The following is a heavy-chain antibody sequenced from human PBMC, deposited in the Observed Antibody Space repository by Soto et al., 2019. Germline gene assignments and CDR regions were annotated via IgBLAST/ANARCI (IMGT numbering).Heavy chain of an antibody. CDR1: GYTFTIYG. J-gene: IGHJ6*02. V-gene: IGHV1-18*01. CDR3: ARDQRRGGYGSGPNYYYYGMDV. D-gene: IGHD3-10*01. CDR2: ISAYNGNT. Sequence: VSVKVSCKASGYTFTIYGISWVRQAPGQGLEWMGWISAYNGNTNYAQKLQGRVTMTTDTSTSTAYMELRSLRTEDTAVYYCARDQRRGGYGSGPNYYYYGMDVWGQGTTVTVSS.